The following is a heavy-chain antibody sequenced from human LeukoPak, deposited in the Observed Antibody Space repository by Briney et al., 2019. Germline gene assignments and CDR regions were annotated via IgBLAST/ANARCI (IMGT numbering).Heavy chain of an antibody. CDR3: ARAKDGDYGPGDF. CDR2: ISSSSSYI. D-gene: IGHD4-17*01. J-gene: IGHJ4*02. CDR1: GLGFRMHA. Sequence: GGSLRLSCVASGLGFRMHAMSWVRQAPGKGLEWVSSISSSSSYIYYADSVKGRFTISRDNAKNSLYLQMNSLRAEDTAVYYCARAKDGDYGPGDFWGQGALVTVSS. V-gene: IGHV3-21*01.